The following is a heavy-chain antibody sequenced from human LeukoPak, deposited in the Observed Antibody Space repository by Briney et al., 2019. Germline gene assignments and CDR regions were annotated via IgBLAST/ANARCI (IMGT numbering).Heavy chain of an antibody. D-gene: IGHD4-17*01. V-gene: IGHV1-46*01. J-gene: IGHJ4*02. CDR1: GYTFTSYY. CDR2: INPSGGST. Sequence: ASVKVSCKASGYTFTSYYMHWVRQAPGQGLEWMGIINPSGGSTSYAQKFQGRVPITADKSTSTAYMELSSLRSEDTAVYYCAGDPLLNYGDYYFDYWGQGTLVTVSS. CDR3: AGDPLLNYGDYYFDY.